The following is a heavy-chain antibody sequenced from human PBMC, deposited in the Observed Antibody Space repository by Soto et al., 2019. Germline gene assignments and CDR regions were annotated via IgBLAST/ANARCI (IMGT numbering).Heavy chain of an antibody. V-gene: IGHV1-46*01. Sequence: ASVKVSCKASGYTFTSYYMHWLRQAPGQGLEWMGIINPSGGSTSYAQKFQGRVTMTRDTSTSTVYMELSSLRSEDTAVYYCARVLGSSGYYYVHAFDIWGQGTMVTVSS. CDR1: GYTFTSYY. D-gene: IGHD3-22*01. J-gene: IGHJ3*02. CDR3: ARVLGSSGYYYVHAFDI. CDR2: INPSGGST.